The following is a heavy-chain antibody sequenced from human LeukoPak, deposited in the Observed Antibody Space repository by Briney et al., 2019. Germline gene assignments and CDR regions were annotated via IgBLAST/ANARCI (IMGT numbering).Heavy chain of an antibody. CDR2: IRSKGYGGTT. V-gene: IGHV3-49*04. Sequence: PGRSLRLSCTTSGFTFGAYAMSWVPQAPGKGLEWVGFIRSKGYGGTTEYAAAVKGRFTISRDESKSAAYLQMDSLKTEDTAVYYCTRGGREMMITFGGVIVSSPAHFDFWGQGTLVTVSS. J-gene: IGHJ4*02. CDR3: TRGGREMMITFGGVIVSSPAHFDF. D-gene: IGHD3-16*02. CDR1: GFTFGAYA.